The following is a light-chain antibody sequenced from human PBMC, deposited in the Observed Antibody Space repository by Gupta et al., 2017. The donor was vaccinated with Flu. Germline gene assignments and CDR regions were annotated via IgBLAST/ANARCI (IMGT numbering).Light chain of an antibody. V-gene: IGKV3-20*01. CDR3: QQYGSSPRFS. J-gene: IGKJ3*01. Sequence: TLSLSPGERATLSCRASQSISLNYLAWYQQKPGQAPRLLIYGVSTRATGIPNRFSGSGSGTDFTLTISRLEPEDCAVYYCQQYGSSPRFSFGPGTKVDLK. CDR1: QSISLNY. CDR2: GVS.